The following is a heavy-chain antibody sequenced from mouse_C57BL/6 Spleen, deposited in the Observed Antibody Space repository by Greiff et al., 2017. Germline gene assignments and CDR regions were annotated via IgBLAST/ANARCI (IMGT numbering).Heavy chain of an antibody. V-gene: IGHV1-62-2*01. J-gene: IGHJ2*01. CDR2: FYPGSGSI. CDR3: ARHEGDYYDYDRYYFDY. CDR1: GYTFTEYT. Sequence: VQLQQSGAELVKPGASVKLSCKASGYTFTEYTIHWVKQRSGQGLEWIGWFYPGSGSIKYNEKIKDKATLTADKSSSTVYMELSRLTSEDSAVYFCARHEGDYYDYDRYYFDYWGQGTTLTVSS. D-gene: IGHD2-4*01.